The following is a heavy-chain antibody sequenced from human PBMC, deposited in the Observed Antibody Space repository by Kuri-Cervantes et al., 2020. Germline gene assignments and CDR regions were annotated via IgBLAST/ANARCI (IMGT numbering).Heavy chain of an antibody. Sequence: GGSLRLSCAASGFTFSSYSMNWVRQAPGKGLEWVSSISSSSSYIYYADSVKGRFTISRDNAKNSLYLQMNSLRAEDTALYYCAKDIGGGYDPYGMDVWGQGTTVTVSS. V-gene: IGHV3-21*04. CDR1: GFTFSSYS. J-gene: IGHJ6*02. CDR2: ISSSSSYI. CDR3: AKDIGGGYDPYGMDV. D-gene: IGHD5-12*01.